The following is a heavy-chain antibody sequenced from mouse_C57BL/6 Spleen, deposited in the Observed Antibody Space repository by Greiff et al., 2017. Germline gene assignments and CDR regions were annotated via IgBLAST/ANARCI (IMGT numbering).Heavy chain of an antibody. Sequence: VKLMESGAELMKPGASVKLSCKATGYTFTGYWIEWVKQRPGHGLEWIGEILPGSGSTNYNAKFKGKATFTADTSSNTAYMQLSSLTTEDSAIYYCARTYDYDVGYWGQGTTLTVSS. CDR1: GYTFTGYW. V-gene: IGHV1-9*01. CDR2: ILPGSGST. CDR3: ARTYDYDVGY. J-gene: IGHJ2*01. D-gene: IGHD2-4*01.